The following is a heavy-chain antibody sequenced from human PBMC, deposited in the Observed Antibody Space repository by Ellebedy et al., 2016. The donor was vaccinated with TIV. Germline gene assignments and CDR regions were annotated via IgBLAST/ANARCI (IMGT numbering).Heavy chain of an antibody. Sequence: GESLKISCAASGLTFSSHAMSWVRQAPGKGLEWVSSISGSGYNTYYADSVKGRFTISRDNSKNTLSLQMNSLRAEDTAVYYCARDPVGVGPAFDIWGQGTIVTVSS. D-gene: IGHD4-23*01. J-gene: IGHJ3*02. V-gene: IGHV3-23*01. CDR3: ARDPVGVGPAFDI. CDR1: GLTFSSHA. CDR2: ISGSGYNT.